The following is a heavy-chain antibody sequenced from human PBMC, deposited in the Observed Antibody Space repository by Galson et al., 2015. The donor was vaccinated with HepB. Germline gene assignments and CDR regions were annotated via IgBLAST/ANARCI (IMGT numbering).Heavy chain of an antibody. D-gene: IGHD5-18*01. CDR2: IIPLLNVA. J-gene: IGHJ6*02. CDR3: ARETVNTAMVPYTYYGLDV. V-gene: IGHV1-69*04. CDR1: GGTFSSDS. Sequence: SVKVSCKVSGGTFSSDSFSWVRQAPGQGLEWMGRIIPLLNVAHYGQKFQGRVTIIADKSTGTVNMELSGLRSEDTAVYYCARETVNTAMVPYTYYGLDVWGPGTTVIVSS.